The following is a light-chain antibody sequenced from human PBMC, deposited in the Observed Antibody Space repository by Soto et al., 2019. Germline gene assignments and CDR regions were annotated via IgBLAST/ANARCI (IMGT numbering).Light chain of an antibody. Sequence: IQMTKSPSFLYLSVGDRVTINCRASQSISSYLNWYQQKPGKAPNLLIYAASSLHSRFPSRFSGSGSGTEFTLTISSLQPEDVATYYCQQSYSTPLTFGGGTKLEIK. J-gene: IGKJ4*01. CDR1: QSISSY. CDR3: QQSYSTPLT. V-gene: IGKV1-39*01. CDR2: AAS.